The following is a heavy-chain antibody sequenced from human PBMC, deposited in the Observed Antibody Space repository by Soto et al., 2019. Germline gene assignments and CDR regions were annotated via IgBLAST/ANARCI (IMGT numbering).Heavy chain of an antibody. CDR1: GFTFTSYA. CDR3: AKVTTIFGVFPTGGMDV. V-gene: IGHV3-23*01. D-gene: IGHD3-3*01. J-gene: IGHJ6*02. CDR2: ISGSGGST. Sequence: GGSLRLSCAASGFTFTSYAMSWVRQAPGKGLEWVSAISGSGGSTYYADSVKGRFTISRDNSKNTLYLQMNSLRAEDTAVYYCAKVTTIFGVFPTGGMDVWGQGTTVTVSS.